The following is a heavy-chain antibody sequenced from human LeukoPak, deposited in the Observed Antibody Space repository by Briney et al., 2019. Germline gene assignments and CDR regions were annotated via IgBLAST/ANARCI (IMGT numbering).Heavy chain of an antibody. D-gene: IGHD2-2*01. CDR2: ISGSGGST. Sequence: PRGSLRLSCAASGFTFSSYTMSWARQAPGKGLEWVSGISGSGGSTYYADSVKGRFTISRDNSKNTLYLQMNSLRAEDTAVYYCAKGPQSTYYYYMDVWGKGTTVTVSS. J-gene: IGHJ6*03. CDR3: AKGPQSTYYYYMDV. CDR1: GFTFSSYT. V-gene: IGHV3-23*01.